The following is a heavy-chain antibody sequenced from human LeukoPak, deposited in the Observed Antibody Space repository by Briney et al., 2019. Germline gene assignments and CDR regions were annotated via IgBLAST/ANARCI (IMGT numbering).Heavy chain of an antibody. CDR1: GGSLSSRGHY. CDR3: VSVHCSGNFCYGDS. J-gene: IGHJ4*02. D-gene: IGHD2-15*01. Sequence: SETLSLTCTVSGGSLSSRGHYWGWIRQPPGKGLEWFATISYSGDTYYNPSLKTQVTVSIDTSKNQFSLKLSSVTAADTAVYFCVSVHCSGNFCYGDSWGRGTLVIVSS. CDR2: ISYSGDT. V-gene: IGHV4-39*01.